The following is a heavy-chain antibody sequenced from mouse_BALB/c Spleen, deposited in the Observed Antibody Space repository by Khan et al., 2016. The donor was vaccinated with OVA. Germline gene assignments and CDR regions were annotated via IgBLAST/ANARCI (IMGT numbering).Heavy chain of an antibody. V-gene: IGHV9-2-1*01. CDR2: INTETGEP. CDR3: ATSNPFYAMDY. D-gene: IGHD4-1*01. Sequence: QSQLVQSGPELKKPGETVKISCKASGYSFTDYSMHWVKQAPGKGLKWMGWINTETGEPTYADDFKGRFALSVEHSVSTAYLQINNLKNDDTATYFCATSNPFYAMDYWGQGTSVTVSS. J-gene: IGHJ4*01. CDR1: GYSFTDYS.